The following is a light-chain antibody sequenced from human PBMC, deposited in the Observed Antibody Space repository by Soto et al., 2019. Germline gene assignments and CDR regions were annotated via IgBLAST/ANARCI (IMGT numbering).Light chain of an antibody. Sequence: EIVLTQSPGTLSLSPGERATLSCRASQSINSRYLAWYQQKPGQAPRLLIYGASSRATGITDRFSGSGSGTDFTLTLSRLEPEDFAVYYCQQFGSSRVFTFGPGTKVDIK. CDR2: GAS. V-gene: IGKV3-20*01. J-gene: IGKJ3*01. CDR3: QQFGSSRVFT. CDR1: QSINSRY.